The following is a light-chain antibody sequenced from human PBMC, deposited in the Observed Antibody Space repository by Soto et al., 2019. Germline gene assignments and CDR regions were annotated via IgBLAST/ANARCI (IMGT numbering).Light chain of an antibody. J-gene: IGKJ1*01. V-gene: IGKV1-5*03. CDR3: QQYTTYSAWT. Sequence: DIQMTQSPYTLSASIGDRVTITCRASQSISNWLAWYQQKPGKAPQILIYKASTLKSGVPSRFSGSGSGTEFTLTISSRQPDDFATYYCQQYTTYSAWTFGQGTKVEIK. CDR1: QSISNW. CDR2: KAS.